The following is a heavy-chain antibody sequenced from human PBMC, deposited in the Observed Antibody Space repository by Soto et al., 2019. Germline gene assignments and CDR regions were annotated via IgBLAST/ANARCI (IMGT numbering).Heavy chain of an antibody. V-gene: IGHV3-48*01. Sequence: PWGSLRLSCAASGFTFSSYSMNWVRQAPGKGLEWVSYISSATTTIYYADSVKGRFTISRDNSKNTLYLQMNSLRAEDTAVYYCARGGFYCISTSCHRNGMDVWGQGTTVTVSS. CDR2: ISSATTTI. J-gene: IGHJ6*02. CDR1: GFTFSSYS. D-gene: IGHD2-2*01. CDR3: ARGGFYCISTSCHRNGMDV.